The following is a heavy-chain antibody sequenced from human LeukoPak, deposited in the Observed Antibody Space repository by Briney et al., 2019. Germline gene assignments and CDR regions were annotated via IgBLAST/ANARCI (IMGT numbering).Heavy chain of an antibody. CDR3: AREGIGSSSWEYYAFDI. CDR1: GFTFSSYS. J-gene: IGHJ3*02. CDR2: ISSSSTI. V-gene: IGHV3-48*04. D-gene: IGHD6-13*01. Sequence: GGSLRLSCAASGFTFSSYSMNWVRQAPGKGLEWVSYISSSSTIYYADSVKGRFTISRDNAKNSLYLQMNSLRAEDTAVYYCAREGIGSSSWEYYAFDIWAKGQWSPSLQ.